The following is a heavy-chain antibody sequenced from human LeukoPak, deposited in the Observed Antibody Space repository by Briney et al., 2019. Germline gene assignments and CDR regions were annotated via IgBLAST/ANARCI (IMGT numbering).Heavy chain of an antibody. J-gene: IGHJ4*02. D-gene: IGHD1-20*01. Sequence: GGSLRLFCAASGFTFSSYEMNWVRQASGKGLEWVSYISSSGSTIYYADSVKGRFTISRDNAKNSLYLQMNSLRAEDTAVYYCAREDGYNWNYGYWGQGTLVTVSS. V-gene: IGHV3-48*03. CDR3: AREDGYNWNYGY. CDR1: GFTFSSYE. CDR2: ISSSGSTI.